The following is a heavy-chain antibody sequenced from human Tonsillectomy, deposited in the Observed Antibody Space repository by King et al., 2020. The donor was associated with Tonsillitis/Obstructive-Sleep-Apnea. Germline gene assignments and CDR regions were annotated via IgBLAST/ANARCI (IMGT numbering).Heavy chain of an antibody. D-gene: IGHD1-7*01. CDR2: INNDGSST. Sequence: VQLVESGGGLVQPGGSLRLSCAASGFTFSSHWMHWVRQTPGKGLVWVSRINNDGSSTNYADSVKGRFTISRDNAKNTLDLQMNSLRDEDTAVNYCARGRIGTRNALDIWGQGTMVTVSS. CDR1: GFTFSSHW. J-gene: IGHJ3*02. V-gene: IGHV3-74*02. CDR3: ARGRIGTRNALDI.